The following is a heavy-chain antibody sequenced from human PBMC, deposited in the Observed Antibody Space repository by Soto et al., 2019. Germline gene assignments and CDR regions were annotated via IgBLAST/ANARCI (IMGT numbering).Heavy chain of an antibody. Sequence: GGPLRLSCAASGFTFSSYVMHWVRQAPGKGLEWVAVISSDGTNKYYADSVKGRFTIYRDSSRDLVDLQMNRLRVDDTAVYYCAREMATSSAIDDWGQGTLVTVSS. CDR2: ISSDGTNK. CDR1: GFTFSSYV. J-gene: IGHJ4*02. V-gene: IGHV3-30-3*01. CDR3: AREMATSSAIDD. D-gene: IGHD1-1*01.